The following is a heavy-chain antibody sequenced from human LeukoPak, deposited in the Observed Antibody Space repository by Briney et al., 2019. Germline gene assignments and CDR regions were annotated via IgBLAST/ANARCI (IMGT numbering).Heavy chain of an antibody. CDR3: ARGPNSNWSGLDF. CDR1: GFSFSGHW. CDR2: ISPTGSTT. Sequence: GGSLRLSCTAPGFSFSGHWMHWARQLPGKGLVWVSRISPTGSTTSYADSVKGRFTVSRDNAKNTLYLQVNNLRAEDTAVYYCARGPNSNWSGLDFWGQGTLLTVSS. D-gene: IGHD6-6*01. V-gene: IGHV3-74*01. J-gene: IGHJ4*02.